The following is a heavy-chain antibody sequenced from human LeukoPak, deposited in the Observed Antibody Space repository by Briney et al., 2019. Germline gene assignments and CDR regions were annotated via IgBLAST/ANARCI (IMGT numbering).Heavy chain of an antibody. D-gene: IGHD6-6*01. CDR1: GYTLTELS. CDR3: AKGGYSSSYHYYYYYMDV. Sequence: ASVKVSCKVSGYTLTELSMHWVRQAPGKGLEWMGGFDPEDGETIYAQKFQGRVTMTEDTSTDTAYMELSSLRSEDTAVYYCAKGGYSSSYHYYYYYMDVWGKGTTVTVSS. CDR2: FDPEDGET. J-gene: IGHJ6*03. V-gene: IGHV1-24*01.